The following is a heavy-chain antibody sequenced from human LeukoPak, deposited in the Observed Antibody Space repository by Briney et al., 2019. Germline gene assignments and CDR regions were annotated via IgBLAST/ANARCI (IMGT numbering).Heavy chain of an antibody. CDR2: ISSSSTYI. V-gene: IGHV3-21*01. J-gene: IGHJ4*02. Sequence: GGSLRLSCAASGFTFSSYAMNWVRQAPGKGLEWVSSISSSSTYIYYADSVKGRFTISRDNAKNSLYLQMNSLRAEDTAVYYCARDPEPSSGWYSDFWGQGTLVTVSS. CDR3: ARDPEPSSGWYSDF. D-gene: IGHD6-19*01. CDR1: GFTFSSYA.